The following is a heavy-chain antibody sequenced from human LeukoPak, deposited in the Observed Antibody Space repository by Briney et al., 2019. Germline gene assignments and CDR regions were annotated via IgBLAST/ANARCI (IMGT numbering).Heavy chain of an antibody. CDR1: GFTFSSYA. CDR3: ARAPYYYNRSGPQSRYFDL. Sequence: PGRSLRLSCAASGFTFSSYAMHWIRQAPGKGLEWVAVISYDGGNKYYADSVRGQFTISRDNSKNTLYLQMNSLRAEDTAVYYCARAPYYYNRSGPQSRYFDLWGRGTLVTVSS. CDR2: ISYDGGNK. J-gene: IGHJ2*01. D-gene: IGHD3-22*01. V-gene: IGHV3-30-3*01.